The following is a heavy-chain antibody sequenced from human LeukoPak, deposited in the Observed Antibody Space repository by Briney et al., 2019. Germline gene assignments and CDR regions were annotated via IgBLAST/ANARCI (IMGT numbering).Heavy chain of an antibody. J-gene: IGHJ4*02. CDR2: IYYSGST. CDR1: GGSISSYY. V-gene: IGHV4-59*12. Sequence: SETLSLTCTVSGGSISSYYWSWIRQPPGKGLEWIGYIYYSGSTNYNPSLKSRVTISVDTSKNQFSLKLSSVTAADTAVYYCARDLLRRGGPLDYWGQGTLVTVSS. CDR3: ARDLLRRGGPLDY. D-gene: IGHD3-10*01.